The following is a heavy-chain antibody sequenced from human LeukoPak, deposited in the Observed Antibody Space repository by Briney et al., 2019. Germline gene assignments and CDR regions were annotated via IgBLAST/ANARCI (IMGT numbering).Heavy chain of an antibody. D-gene: IGHD3-3*01. J-gene: IGHJ3*02. CDR1: GGSISSYY. CDR2: IYYSGST. CDR3: ARDAGQITIFGVVGRLLRTDAFDI. V-gene: IGHV4-4*08. Sequence: PSETLSLTCTVSGGSISSYYWSWIRQPPGKGLEWIGYIYYSGSTYYNPSLKSRVTISVDTSKNQFSLKLSSVTAADTAVYYCARDAGQITIFGVVGRLLRTDAFDIWGQGTMVTVSS.